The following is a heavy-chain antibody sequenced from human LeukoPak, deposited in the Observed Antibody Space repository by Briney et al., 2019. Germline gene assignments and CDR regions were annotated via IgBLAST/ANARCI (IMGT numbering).Heavy chain of an antibody. CDR2: ISYSGST. D-gene: IGHD2-21*01. CDR1: GGSITDTYY. CDR3: ARSMRIASYFDY. Sequence: PSETLSLTCSVSGGSITDTYYWGWIRQPPGKGLECIGIISYSGSTYYSSSLQSRVTISVDTSKNQLSLRLSSVTAADTAVYYCARSMRIASYFDYWGQGTLVTVSS. V-gene: IGHV4-39*07. J-gene: IGHJ4*02.